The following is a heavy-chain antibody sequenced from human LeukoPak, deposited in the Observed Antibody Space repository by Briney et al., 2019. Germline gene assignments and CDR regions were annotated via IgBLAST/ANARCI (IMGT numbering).Heavy chain of an antibody. CDR3: ARDQQWLVRGGDY. D-gene: IGHD6-19*01. J-gene: IGHJ4*02. V-gene: IGHV4-59*12. Sequence: SETLSLTCTVSGGSISSYYWSWIRQPPGKGLEWIGYIYYSGSTNYNPSLKSRVTISVDTSKNQFSLKLSSVTAADTAVYYCARDQQWLVRGGDYWGQGTLVTVSS. CDR2: IYYSGST. CDR1: GGSISSYY.